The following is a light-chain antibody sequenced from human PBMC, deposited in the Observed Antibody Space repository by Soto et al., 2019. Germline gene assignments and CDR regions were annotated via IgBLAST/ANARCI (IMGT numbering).Light chain of an antibody. V-gene: IGKV3-15*01. J-gene: IGKJ4*01. Sequence: EIVMTQSPATLSVSPGERATLSCRASQSISSNLAWYQQKPGQAPRLLIFGASTRVTGIPARFSGSGSGTDFTLTISRLEPEDFALYYCQQYATSPLTFGGGTKVDIK. CDR1: QSISSN. CDR3: QQYATSPLT. CDR2: GAS.